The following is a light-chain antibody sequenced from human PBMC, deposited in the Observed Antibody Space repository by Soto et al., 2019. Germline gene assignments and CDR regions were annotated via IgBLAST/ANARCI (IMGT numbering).Light chain of an antibody. CDR2: KAS. V-gene: IGKV1-5*03. Sequence: DIQMTQSPSTLSASVGDRVTITCRASQNISSWLAWYRQKPGKAPKILIYKASILESGVPSRFSGSGSGTDFTLTISSLQPEDFATYYCQQSYSTLITFGQGTRLEIK. J-gene: IGKJ5*01. CDR3: QQSYSTLIT. CDR1: QNISSW.